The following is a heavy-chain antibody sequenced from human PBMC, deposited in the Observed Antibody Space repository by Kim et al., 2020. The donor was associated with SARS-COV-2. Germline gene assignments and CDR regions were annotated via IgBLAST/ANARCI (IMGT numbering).Heavy chain of an antibody. CDR2: IYYSGST. V-gene: IGHV4-39*01. D-gene: IGHD3-9*01. CDR1: GGSISSSSYY. Sequence: SETLSLTCTVSGGSISSSSYYWGWIRQPPGKGLEWIGSIYYSGSTYYNPSLKSRVTISVDTSKNQFSLKLSSVTAADTAVYYCARHSDYDILTGYYNNWFDPWGQGTLVTVSS. CDR3: ARHSDYDILTGYYNNWFDP. J-gene: IGHJ5*02.